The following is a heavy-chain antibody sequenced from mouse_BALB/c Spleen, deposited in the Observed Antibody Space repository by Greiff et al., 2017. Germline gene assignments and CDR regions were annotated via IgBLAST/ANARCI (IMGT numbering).Heavy chain of an antibody. CDR3: ARHGDGYYEGNFDY. D-gene: IGHD2-3*01. CDR2: ISNGGGST. V-gene: IGHV5-12-2*01. CDR1: GFTFSSYT. J-gene: IGHJ2*01. Sequence: DVMLVESGGGLVQPGGSLKLSCAASGFTFSSYTMSWVRQTPEKRLEWVAYISNGGGSTYYPDTVKGRFTISRDNAKNTLYLQMSSLKSEDTAMYYCARHGDGYYEGNFDYWGQGTTLTVSS.